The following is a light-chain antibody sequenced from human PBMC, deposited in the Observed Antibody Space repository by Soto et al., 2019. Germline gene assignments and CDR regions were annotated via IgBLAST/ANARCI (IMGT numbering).Light chain of an antibody. CDR3: QHTSDFT. J-gene: IGKJ2*01. CDR2: DVS. Sequence: DIQMTQSPSTLAASVGDTVTMTCRSSSKWLAWYQKKPGKAPKLLIYDVSNLERGVPPRFSGSTSGAESTLTITGPQDDDIGTYYRQHTSDFTFGQGTKVEIK. CDR1: SSKW. V-gene: IGKV1-5*01.